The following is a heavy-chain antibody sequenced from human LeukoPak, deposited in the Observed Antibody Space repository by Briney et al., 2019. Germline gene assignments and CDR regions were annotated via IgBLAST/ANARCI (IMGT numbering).Heavy chain of an antibody. D-gene: IGHD3-22*01. CDR2: FYQSGSI. V-gene: IGHV4-38-2*02. Sequence: PSETLSLTCTVSGYSISSGYFWARIRQPPGKGLEWIVSFYQSGSIYYNPSLRSRVTIRVDTSKNQFSLKLTSVTAADTAVYYCARSPAVSYYYDSRNWFDPWGQGSLVTVSS. J-gene: IGHJ5*02. CDR3: ARSPAVSYYYDSRNWFDP. CDR1: GYSISSGYF.